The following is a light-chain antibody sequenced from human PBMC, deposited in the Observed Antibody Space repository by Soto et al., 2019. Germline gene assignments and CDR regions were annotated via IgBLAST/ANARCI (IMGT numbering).Light chain of an antibody. Sequence: QSVLTQPPSASGTPGQRVTISCSGSNSNLGNNTVNWYQQFPGTSPRLLIEANNQRASGVPDRFSGSKSANSASLAISGLKSEDEADYYCAAWDDGLNGWLFGGGTKVTVL. CDR2: ANN. J-gene: IGLJ3*02. V-gene: IGLV1-44*01. CDR3: AAWDDGLNGWL. CDR1: NSNLGNNT.